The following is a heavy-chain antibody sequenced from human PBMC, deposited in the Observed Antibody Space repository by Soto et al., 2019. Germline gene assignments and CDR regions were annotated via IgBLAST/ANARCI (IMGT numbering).Heavy chain of an antibody. CDR1: GFTFSSYG. D-gene: IGHD4-17*01. J-gene: IGHJ6*03. CDR2: IWYDGSNK. V-gene: IGHV3-33*01. Sequence: GGSLRLSCAASGFTFSSYGMHWVRQAPGKGLEWVAVIWYDGSNKYYADSVKGRFTISRDNSKNTLYLQMNSLRAEDTAVYYCAREFYGDYEPYYYYMDVWGKGTTVTVSS. CDR3: AREFYGDYEPYYYYMDV.